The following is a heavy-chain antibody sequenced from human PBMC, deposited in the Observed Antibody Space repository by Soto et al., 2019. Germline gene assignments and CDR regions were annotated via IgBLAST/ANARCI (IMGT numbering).Heavy chain of an antibody. D-gene: IGHD4-17*01. CDR2: INTDGTIT. CDR3: VRHYGTA. J-gene: IGHJ5*02. Sequence: EVQLVESGGGLVQPGGSLRLSCAASGFTFSSYWMHWVRQAPGKGLGWVSRINTDGTITTNADSVKDRFTISRDNAKNTLYLQMNSLRAEDTAMYYCVRHYGTAWGQGTLVTVSS. CDR1: GFTFSSYW. V-gene: IGHV3-74*03.